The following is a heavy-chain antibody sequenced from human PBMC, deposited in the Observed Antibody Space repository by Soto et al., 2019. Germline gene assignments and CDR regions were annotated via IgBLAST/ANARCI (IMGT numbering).Heavy chain of an antibody. J-gene: IGHJ6*02. CDR1: GGTFSSYA. Sequence: GASEKVSCKASGGTFSSYAISWVRQAPGQGLEWMGGIIPIFGTANYAQKFQGRGTITADESTSTAYMELSSLRSEDTAVYYCARGAPPEYSSGWYDPRAVGGMDVWGQGTTVTVSS. V-gene: IGHV1-69*13. D-gene: IGHD6-19*01. CDR2: IIPIFGTA. CDR3: ARGAPPEYSSGWYDPRAVGGMDV.